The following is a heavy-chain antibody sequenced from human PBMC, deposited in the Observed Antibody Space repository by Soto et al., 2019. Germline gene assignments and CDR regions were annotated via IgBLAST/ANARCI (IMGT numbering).Heavy chain of an antibody. CDR1: GGSIRSYY. V-gene: IGHV4-4*07. D-gene: IGHD6-25*01. CDR3: AREGSSGFGMDV. Sequence: QVQLQQSGPGLVKPSETLSLTCTVSGGSIRSYYWSWIRQPAGKALEWIGRIYTSGTTNYNPSLKSRVTILLDTSKNQFSLDLSSVTDADTAVYYCAREGSSGFGMDVWGQGTTGTVSS. CDR2: IYTSGTT. J-gene: IGHJ6*02.